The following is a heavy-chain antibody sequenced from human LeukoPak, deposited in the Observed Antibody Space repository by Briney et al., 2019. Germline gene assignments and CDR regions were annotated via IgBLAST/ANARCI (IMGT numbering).Heavy chain of an antibody. CDR1: GFTFTTHW. CDR2: IKSDEITT. D-gene: IGHD3/OR15-3a*01. V-gene: IGHV3-74*01. J-gene: IGHJ4*02. Sequence: GGSLRLSCGASGFTFTTHWIHWVRQAPGKGLVWVSRIKSDEITTNYADSVKGRFTISRDNAKNTLYLQMNSLRAEDTAVYYCARGAWTAYYFDYWGQGTLVTVSS. CDR3: ARGAWTAYYFDY.